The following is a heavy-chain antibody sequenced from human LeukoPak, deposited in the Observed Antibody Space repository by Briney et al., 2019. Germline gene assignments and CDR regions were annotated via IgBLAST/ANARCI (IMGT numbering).Heavy chain of an antibody. Sequence: PSETLSLTCTVSGGSISSYYWSWIRQPAGKGLEWIGRIYTSGSTNYNPSLKSRVTMSVDTSKNQFSLKLSSVTAADTAVYYCAREGGDFWSGYPGFDAFDIWGQGTMVTVSS. CDR3: AREGGDFWSGYPGFDAFDI. D-gene: IGHD3-3*01. J-gene: IGHJ3*02. CDR1: GGSISSYY. CDR2: IYTSGST. V-gene: IGHV4-4*07.